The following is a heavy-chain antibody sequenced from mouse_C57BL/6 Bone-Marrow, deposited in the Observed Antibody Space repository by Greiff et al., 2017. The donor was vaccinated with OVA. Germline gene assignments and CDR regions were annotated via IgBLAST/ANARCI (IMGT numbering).Heavy chain of an antibody. V-gene: IGHV1-81*01. Sequence: QVQLQQSGAELARPGASVKLSCQASGYTFTSYGISWVKQRTGQGLEWIGEIYPRSGNTYYNETFKCQSPLTADKASSTAYMELRSLTSEDSAVYFCARSLSLLRWYFDVWGTGTTVTVSS. CDR2: IYPRSGNT. J-gene: IGHJ1*03. D-gene: IGHD1-1*01. CDR1: GYTFTSYG. CDR3: ARSLSLLRWYFDV.